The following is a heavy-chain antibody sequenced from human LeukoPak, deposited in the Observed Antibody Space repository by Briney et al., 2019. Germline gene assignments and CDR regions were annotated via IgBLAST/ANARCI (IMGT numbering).Heavy chain of an antibody. CDR2: IYHSGST. V-gene: IGHV4-38-2*01. D-gene: IGHD3-3*01. CDR1: GYSISSGYY. J-gene: IGHJ5*02. Sequence: SETLSLTCAVSGYSISSGYYWGWIRQPPGKGLEWIGSIYHSGSTYYNPSLKSRVTISVDTSKNQFSLKLSSVTPADTAVYYCARHYYDFWSGYYNNNWFDPWGQGTLVTVSS. CDR3: ARHYYDFWSGYYNNNWFDP.